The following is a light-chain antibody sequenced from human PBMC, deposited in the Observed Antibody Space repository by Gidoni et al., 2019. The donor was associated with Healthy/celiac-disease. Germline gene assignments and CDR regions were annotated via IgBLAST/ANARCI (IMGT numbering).Light chain of an antibody. CDR1: SSDVGGYNY. CDR2: DVS. V-gene: IGLV2-11*01. Sequence: QSALTQPRSVSGSPGPSVTISCTGTSSDVGGYNYVSWYQQHPGKAPKLMIYDVSKRPSGVPDRVSGSKSGNTASLTISGLQAEDEADYYCCSYAGSYTWVFGGGTKLTV. J-gene: IGLJ3*02. CDR3: CSYAGSYTWV.